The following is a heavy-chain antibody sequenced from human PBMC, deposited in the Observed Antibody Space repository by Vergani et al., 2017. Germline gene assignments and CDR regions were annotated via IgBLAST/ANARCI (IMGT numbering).Heavy chain of an antibody. CDR2: IYYSGST. V-gene: IGHV4-59*01. Sequence: QVQLQESGPGLVKPSETLSLTCTVSGGSISSYYWSWIRQPPGKGLEWVGYIYYSGSTNYNPSLKSRVTISVDTSKNQFSLKLSSLTAADTAVYYCARGYCSSTSCPFDYWGQGTLVTVSS. D-gene: IGHD2-2*01. J-gene: IGHJ4*02. CDR1: GGSISSYY. CDR3: ARGYCSSTSCPFDY.